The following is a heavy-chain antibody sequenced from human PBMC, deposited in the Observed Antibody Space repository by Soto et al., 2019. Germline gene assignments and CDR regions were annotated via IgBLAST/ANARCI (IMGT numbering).Heavy chain of an antibody. CDR2: IYYSGST. V-gene: IGHV4-30-4*01. CDR1: GASINSGDYY. CDR3: ARERPDGSRLDP. D-gene: IGHD6-13*01. Sequence: SETLSLTCTVSGASINSGDYYWSWNRQPPGKGLEWIGYIYYSGSTYYNPSLKSRVTISVDTSKNQFSLKLSSVTAADTAVYYCARERPDGSRLDPWGQGTLVTVSS. J-gene: IGHJ5*02.